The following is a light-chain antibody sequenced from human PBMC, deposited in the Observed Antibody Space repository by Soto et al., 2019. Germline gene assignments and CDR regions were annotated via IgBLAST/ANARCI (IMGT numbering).Light chain of an antibody. V-gene: IGLV2-14*01. J-gene: IGLJ1*01. CDR1: SSDVGGYNY. CDR2: DVS. Sequence: QAVLTQPASVSGSPGQSITISCTGTSSDVGGYNYVSWYQQHPGKAPKLMIYDVSNRPSGVSNRFSGSKSGNTASLTISGLQAEDEAEYYCSSYTSSSTHYFFGSGPKLTVL. CDR3: SSYTSSSTHYF.